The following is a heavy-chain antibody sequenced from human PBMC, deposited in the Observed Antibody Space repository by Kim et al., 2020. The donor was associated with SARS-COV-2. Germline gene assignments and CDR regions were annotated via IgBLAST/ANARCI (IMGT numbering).Heavy chain of an antibody. CDR2: ISAYNGNT. CDR3: ARGPSNLVVSSYNWFDP. CDR1: GYTFTSYG. D-gene: IGHD2-15*01. Sequence: ASVKVSCKASGYTFTSYGISWVRQAPGQGLEWMGWISAYNGNTNYAQKLQGRVTMTTDTSTSTAYMELRSLRSDDTAVYYCARGPSNLVVSSYNWFDPWGQGTLVTVSS. J-gene: IGHJ5*02. V-gene: IGHV1-18*01.